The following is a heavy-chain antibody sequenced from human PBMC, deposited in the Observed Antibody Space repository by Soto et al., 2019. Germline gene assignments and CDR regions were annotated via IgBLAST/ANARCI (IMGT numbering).Heavy chain of an antibody. Sequence: EVQLMESGGGLVQPGGSLRLSCAASGLSVSNYWLHWVRQTPGKGLVWVSRINSDDTSSSYAASVKGRFTISRDNAKNTLYLQMNSLRAEDTAVYYCARGCRWEGHYYFDYWGQGTLVTVSS. J-gene: IGHJ4*02. CDR3: ARGCRWEGHYYFDY. D-gene: IGHD1-26*01. V-gene: IGHV3-74*01. CDR2: INSDDTSS. CDR1: GLSVSNYW.